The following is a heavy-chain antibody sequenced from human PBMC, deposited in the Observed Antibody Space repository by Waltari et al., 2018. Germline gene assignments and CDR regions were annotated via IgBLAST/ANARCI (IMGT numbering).Heavy chain of an antibody. J-gene: IGHJ4*02. Sequence: QVQLVQSGAEVKKPGSSVKVSCKASGGTFSSYAISWVRQAPGQVLEWMGRIIPFFGTANYAQKFQGIVTITADKSTSTAYMELSSLRSEDTAVYYCASLDQFLDFDYWGQGTLVTVSS. V-gene: IGHV1-69*08. CDR2: IIPFFGTA. D-gene: IGHD1-1*01. CDR3: ASLDQFLDFDY. CDR1: GGTFSSYA.